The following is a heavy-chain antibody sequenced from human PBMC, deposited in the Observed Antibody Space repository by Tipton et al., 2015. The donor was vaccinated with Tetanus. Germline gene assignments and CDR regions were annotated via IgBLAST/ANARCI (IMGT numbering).Heavy chain of an antibody. Sequence: LRLSCTVSGGSISAYYWSWIRQPPGKGLEWIGYIYFNGSTKYNPSLKSRVAISVDASKTQFSLKLSSVTAADTAVYYCARQITAADAFDTWGQGTMVTVSS. CDR3: ARQITAADAFDT. J-gene: IGHJ3*02. V-gene: IGHV4-59*08. CDR1: GGSISAYY. CDR2: IYFNGST. D-gene: IGHD6-25*01.